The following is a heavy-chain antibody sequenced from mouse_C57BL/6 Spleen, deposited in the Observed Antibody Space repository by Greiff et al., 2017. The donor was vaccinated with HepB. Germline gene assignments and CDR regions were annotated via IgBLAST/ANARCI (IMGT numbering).Heavy chain of an antibody. Sequence: QVQLQQPGAELVRPGTSVKLSCKASGYTFTSYWMHWVKQRPGQGLEWIGVIDPSDSYTNYNQKFKGKATLTVDTSSSTAYMQLSSLTSEDSAVYYCARSWDSLLPVPAYWGQGTLVTVSA. V-gene: IGHV1-59*01. D-gene: IGHD1-1*01. CDR3: ARSWDSLLPVPAY. CDR2: IDPSDSYT. J-gene: IGHJ3*01. CDR1: GYTFTSYW.